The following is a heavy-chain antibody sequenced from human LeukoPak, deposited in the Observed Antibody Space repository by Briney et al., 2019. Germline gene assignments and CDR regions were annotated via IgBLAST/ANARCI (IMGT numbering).Heavy chain of an antibody. D-gene: IGHD3-9*01. Sequence: SVKVSCKASGGTFSSYAISWVRQAPGQGLEWMGGIIPIFGTANYAQKFQGRVTITADESTSTAYMELSSLRSEDTAVYYCATTYYNILTGLSWGQGPLVTVSS. CDR2: IIPIFGTA. CDR3: ATTYYNILTGLS. V-gene: IGHV1-69*13. CDR1: GGTFSSYA. J-gene: IGHJ4*02.